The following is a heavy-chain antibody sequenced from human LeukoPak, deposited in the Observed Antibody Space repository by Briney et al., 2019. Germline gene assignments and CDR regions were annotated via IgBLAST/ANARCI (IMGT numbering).Heavy chain of an antibody. Sequence: GGSLRLSCAASGFTFSSYSMNWVRQAPGKGLEWVSSISSSSSYIYYADSVKGRFTISRDNAKNSLYLQMNSLRAEDTAVYYCARDLGAQNWYFDLWGRGTLVTVSS. CDR1: GFTFSSYS. V-gene: IGHV3-21*01. D-gene: IGHD3-16*01. CDR3: ARDLGAQNWYFDL. CDR2: ISSSSSYI. J-gene: IGHJ2*01.